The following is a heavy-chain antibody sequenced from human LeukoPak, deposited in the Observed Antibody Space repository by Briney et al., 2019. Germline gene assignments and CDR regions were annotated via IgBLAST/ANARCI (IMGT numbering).Heavy chain of an antibody. D-gene: IGHD1-1*01. CDR1: GGSISSNIYY. CDR2: IDYTGST. V-gene: IGHV4-39*01. J-gene: IGHJ5*02. Sequence: SSETLSLTCTVSGGSISSNIYYWGWIRQPPGKGLEWIVSIDYTGSTYYNPSLKSRVTISVDTSKNQFSLKLSSVTAADTAVYYCARRGSGRNWFDPWGQGTPVTVSS. CDR3: ARRGSGRNWFDP.